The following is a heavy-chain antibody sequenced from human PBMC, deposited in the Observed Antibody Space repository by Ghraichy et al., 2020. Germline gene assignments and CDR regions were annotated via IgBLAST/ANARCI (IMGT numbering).Heavy chain of an antibody. D-gene: IGHD2-21*01. CDR3: ARETNEGSIFEG. Sequence: SVKVSCKASGGTFSSYTISWVRQAPGQGLEWMGRIIPILGIANYAQKFQGRVTITADKSTSTAYMELSSLRSEDTAVYYCARETNEGSIFEGWGQGTLVTVSS. J-gene: IGHJ4*02. CDR2: IIPILGIA. CDR1: GGTFSSYT. V-gene: IGHV1-69*04.